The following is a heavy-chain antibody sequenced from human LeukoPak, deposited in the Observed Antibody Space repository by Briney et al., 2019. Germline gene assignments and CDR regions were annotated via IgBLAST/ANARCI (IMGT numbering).Heavy chain of an antibody. Sequence: GGSLRLSCAASGLTFSSHWMHWVRQAPGKGLEWVASLSYDGGNKYYARSVKGRFTISRDSSKNTLYLQMNSLRTEDTAVYYCARAKTSSSRALFDYWGQGTLVTVSS. CDR1: GLTFSSHW. CDR2: LSYDGGNK. D-gene: IGHD6-13*01. J-gene: IGHJ4*02. V-gene: IGHV3-30-3*01. CDR3: ARAKTSSSRALFDY.